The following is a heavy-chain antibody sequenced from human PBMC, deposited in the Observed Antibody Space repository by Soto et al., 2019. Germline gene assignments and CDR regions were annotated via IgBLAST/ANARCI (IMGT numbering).Heavy chain of an antibody. V-gene: IGHV4-34*01. J-gene: IGHJ4*02. D-gene: IGHD6-25*01. CDR3: ARMWGGYNSH. CDR2: INHSGST. CDR1: GGSFSGYY. Sequence: PSETLSLTCAVYGGSFSGYYWSWIRQPPGKGLEWIGEINHSGSTNYNPSLKSRVTISVDTSKNQFSLKLSSVTAADTAVYYCARMWGGYNSHWGQGTLVTVSS.